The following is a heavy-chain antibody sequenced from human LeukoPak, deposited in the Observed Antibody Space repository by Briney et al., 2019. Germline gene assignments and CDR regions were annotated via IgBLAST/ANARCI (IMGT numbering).Heavy chain of an antibody. D-gene: IGHD3-10*01. V-gene: IGHV1-8*01. Sequence: ASVKVSCKASVYTFTSYDINWVRQATGQGLEWMGWMNPNSGNTGYAQKFQGRVTMTRNTSISTAYMELSSLRSEDTAVYYCARGKSVLLWFGELNWGQGTLVTVSS. CDR3: ARGKSVLLWFGELN. CDR2: MNPNSGNT. J-gene: IGHJ4*02. CDR1: VYTFTSYD.